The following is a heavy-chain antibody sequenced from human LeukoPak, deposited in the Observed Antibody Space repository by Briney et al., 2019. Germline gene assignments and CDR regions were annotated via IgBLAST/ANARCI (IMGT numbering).Heavy chain of an antibody. D-gene: IGHD4-11*01. CDR2: IWFDGSNK. Sequence: PGGTLRLSCAASGFNFNNYGMHWVRQAPGKGLEWVAAIWFDGSNKYYADSEKGRFTISRDNLKNTLFMEMNALAAGETAIYYCAKDASDFSDSYFDHWGQGTPVTVSS. V-gene: IGHV3-33*06. J-gene: IGHJ4*02. CDR1: GFNFNNYG. CDR3: AKDASDFSDSYFDH.